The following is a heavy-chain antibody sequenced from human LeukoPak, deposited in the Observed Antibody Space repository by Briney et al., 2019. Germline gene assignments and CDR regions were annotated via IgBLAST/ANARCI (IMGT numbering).Heavy chain of an antibody. J-gene: IGHJ5*02. CDR1: GDTFTSYG. Sequence: ASVKVSCKASGDTFTSYGISWVRQAPGQGLEWMGWISAYNGNTNYAQKLQGRVTMTTDTSTSTAYMELRSLRSDDTAVYYCARVTMVRGVSWFDPWGQGTLVTVSS. D-gene: IGHD3-10*01. CDR2: ISAYNGNT. CDR3: ARVTMVRGVSWFDP. V-gene: IGHV1-18*01.